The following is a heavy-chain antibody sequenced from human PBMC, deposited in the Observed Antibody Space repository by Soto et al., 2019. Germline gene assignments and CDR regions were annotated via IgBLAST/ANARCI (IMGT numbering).Heavy chain of an antibody. CDR3: ARGLPLAADY. CDR2: IIPILGIA. Sequence: SVKVSCKASGGTFSSYTISWVRQAPGQGLEWMGRIIPILGIANYAQKFQGRVTITRDTSASTAYMELSSLRSEDTAVYYCARGLPLAADYWGQGTLVTVSS. J-gene: IGHJ4*02. CDR1: GGTFSSYT. V-gene: IGHV1-69*02.